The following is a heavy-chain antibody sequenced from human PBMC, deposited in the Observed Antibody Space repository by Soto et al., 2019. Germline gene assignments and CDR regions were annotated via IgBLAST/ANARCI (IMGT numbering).Heavy chain of an antibody. J-gene: IGHJ2*01. CDR1: GGSINNDDFY. Sequence: SETLSLTCSVSGGSINNDDFYWSWLRQTPGKGLPWIGYVYYSGSSDCIPSLKSRLSMSIDKSKNQFTLKLSSVTAADTAIYYCARMSYYYDKWYFDLWGRGTLVT. CDR3: ARMSYYYDKWYFDL. D-gene: IGHD3-22*01. CDR2: VYYSGSS. V-gene: IGHV4-30-4*01.